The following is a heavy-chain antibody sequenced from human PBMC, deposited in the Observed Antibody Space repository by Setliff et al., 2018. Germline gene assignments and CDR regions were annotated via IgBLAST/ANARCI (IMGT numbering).Heavy chain of an antibody. CDR1: GGSISSGNYY. CDR3: ARGPPGYYYYMNV. CDR2: IFSKGST. Sequence: PSETLSLTCTVSGGSISSGNYYWSWIRQPAGKAPEWIGHIFSKGSTNNNPSLKSRVTISGDTSQNYFSLNLTSVTEADTAVYYCARGPPGYYYYMNVWGQVTTVTVSS. V-gene: IGHV4-61*09. J-gene: IGHJ6*03.